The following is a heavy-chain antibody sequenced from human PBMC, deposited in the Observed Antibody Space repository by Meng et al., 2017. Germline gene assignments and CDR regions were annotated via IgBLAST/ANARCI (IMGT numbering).Heavy chain of an antibody. D-gene: IGHD4-17*01. V-gene: IGHV5-51*01. Sequence: GGSLRLSCKGSGYSFTSYWIGWVRQKPGKGLEWMGIIYPGDSDTRYSPSFQGQVTISADKSISTAYLQWSSLRASDTAMDYCACSYGDYAYWGQGTLVTVSS. J-gene: IGHJ4*02. CDR2: IYPGDSDT. CDR1: GYSFTSYW. CDR3: ACSYGDYAY.